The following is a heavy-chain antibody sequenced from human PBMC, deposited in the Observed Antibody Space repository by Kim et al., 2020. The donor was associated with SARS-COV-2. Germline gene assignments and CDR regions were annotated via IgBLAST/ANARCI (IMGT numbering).Heavy chain of an antibody. CDR3: AKALGFTYQYYALDV. J-gene: IGHJ6*02. CDR2: ISGSAAST. D-gene: IGHD7-27*01. CDR1: GFMFGSYA. V-gene: IGHV3-23*01. Sequence: GGSLRLSCAASGFMFGSYAMSWVRQAPGKGLEYVSIISGSAASTSYAASVKGRFTISRDNSKNTLYLQMDSLRAEDTAVYYCAKALGFTYQYYALDVWGLGTTVTVSS.